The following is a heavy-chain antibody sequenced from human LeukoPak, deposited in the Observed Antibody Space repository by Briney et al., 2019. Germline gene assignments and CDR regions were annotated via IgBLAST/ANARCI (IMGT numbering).Heavy chain of an antibody. Sequence: SETLSLTCTVSGGSISSGGYYWSWIRQPPGKGLEWIGYIYHSGSTYYNPSLKSRVTISVDRSKNQFSLKLSSVTAADTAVYYCASLVDYSNMDVWGKGTTVTVSS. CDR1: GGSISSGGYY. J-gene: IGHJ6*03. CDR2: IYHSGST. D-gene: IGHD4-11*01. CDR3: ASLVDYSNMDV. V-gene: IGHV4-30-2*01.